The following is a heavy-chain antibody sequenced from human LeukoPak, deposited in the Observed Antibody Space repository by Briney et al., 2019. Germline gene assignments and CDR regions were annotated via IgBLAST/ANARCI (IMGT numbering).Heavy chain of an antibody. CDR3: ARHETYYYYMDV. J-gene: IGHJ6*03. Sequence: GGSLRLSCAASGFTFSSYGMNWVRQAPGKWLEWVSYISSSSSTIYYADSVKGRFTISRDNAKNSLYLQMNSPRAEDTAVYYCARHETYYYYMDVWGKGTTVTVSS. CDR1: GFTFSSYG. CDR2: ISSSSSTI. V-gene: IGHV3-48*01.